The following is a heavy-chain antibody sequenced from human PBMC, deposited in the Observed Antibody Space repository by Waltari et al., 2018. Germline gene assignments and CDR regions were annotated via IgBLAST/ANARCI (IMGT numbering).Heavy chain of an antibody. Sequence: EVQLVEYGGGLVQPGGSLRLSCAASGFTFSSYWMSWVRTAPGKGVEWVANIKQDGSEKYYVDSVKGRFTISRDNAKNSLYLQMNSLRAEDTAVYYCARGGKYGDYDAFDIWGQGTMVTVSS. CDR2: IKQDGSEK. J-gene: IGHJ3*02. CDR3: ARGGKYGDYDAFDI. CDR1: GFTFSSYW. V-gene: IGHV3-7*03. D-gene: IGHD4-17*01.